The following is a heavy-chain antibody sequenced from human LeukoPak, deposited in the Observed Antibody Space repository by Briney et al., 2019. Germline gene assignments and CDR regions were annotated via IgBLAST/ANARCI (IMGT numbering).Heavy chain of an antibody. CDR3: AKETNSTMVPGYAFDI. J-gene: IGHJ3*02. CDR1: GFTFDDYA. D-gene: IGHD2-8*01. Sequence: GRSLRLSCAASGFTFDDYAIHWVRQAPGKGLEWVSGISWNGAKIVYADSVKGRFTISRDNAKNSLYLQMDSLGTEDTALYYCAKETNSTMVPGYAFDIWGQGTMVTVSS. V-gene: IGHV3-9*01. CDR2: ISWNGAKI.